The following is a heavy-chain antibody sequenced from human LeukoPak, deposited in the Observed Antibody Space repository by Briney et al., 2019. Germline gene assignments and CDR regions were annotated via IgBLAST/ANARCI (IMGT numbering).Heavy chain of an antibody. CDR3: ARRLLVVVTRGAFDI. J-gene: IGHJ3*02. Sequence: GESLKISCKGSGYSFTSYWIGWVRQMPGKGLEWMGIIYPGDSDTRYSPFFQGQVTISADKSISTAYLQWSSLKASDTAMYYCARRLLVVVTRGAFDIWGQGTMVTVSS. CDR2: IYPGDSDT. V-gene: IGHV5-51*01. CDR1: GYSFTSYW. D-gene: IGHD3-22*01.